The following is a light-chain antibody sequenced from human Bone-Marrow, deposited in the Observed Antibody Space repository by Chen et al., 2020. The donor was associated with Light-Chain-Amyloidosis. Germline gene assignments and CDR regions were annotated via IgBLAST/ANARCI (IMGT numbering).Light chain of an antibody. V-gene: IGLV3-21*02. CDR2: DDS. CDR1: NIGFTS. CDR3: QVWDRSSDRPV. Sequence: SYVLTQPSSVSVAPGQTATIACGGNNIGFTSVYWYQQTPGQAPLLVVYDDSDRPSGIPERLSGSNSGNTATLTISRVGAGDEADYYCQVWDRSSDRPVFGGGTKLTVL. J-gene: IGLJ3*02.